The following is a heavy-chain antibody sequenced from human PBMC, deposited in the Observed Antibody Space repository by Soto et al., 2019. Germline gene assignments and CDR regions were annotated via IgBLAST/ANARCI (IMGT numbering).Heavy chain of an antibody. CDR2: ISYDGNKK. CDR3: AKDRDGYNYEYYFDY. V-gene: IGHV3-30*18. CDR1: GFTFSSHG. D-gene: IGHD5-12*01. Sequence: PGGSLRLSCAASGFTFSSHGMHWVRQAPGKGLEWVAVISYDGNKKYYANSVKGRFTISRDNSMNTLYLQMNSLRVEDTAVYYCAKDRDGYNYEYYFDYWGQGTLVTVSS. J-gene: IGHJ4*02.